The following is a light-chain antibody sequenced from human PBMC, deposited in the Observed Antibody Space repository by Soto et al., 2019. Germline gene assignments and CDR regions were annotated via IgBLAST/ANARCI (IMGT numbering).Light chain of an antibody. CDR1: QSVQSY. Sequence: EVVLTQSPVPLSLSPGDRATLSCRASQSVQSYLAWYQQKPGQAPRLLIYDSSNRATGVPARFSGSGSGTDFTLTISPLEPEDFAVSYCQHRSSWPVTFGQGTRLEIK. CDR3: QHRSSWPVT. CDR2: DSS. J-gene: IGKJ5*01. V-gene: IGKV3-11*01.